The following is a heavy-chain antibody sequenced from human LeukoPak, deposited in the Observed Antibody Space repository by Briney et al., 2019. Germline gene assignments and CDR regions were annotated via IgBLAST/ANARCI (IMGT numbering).Heavy chain of an antibody. CDR2: ISYDGSNK. Sequence: PGRSLRLSCAASGFTFSSYGMHWVRQAPGKGLEWVAVISYDGSNKYYADSVKGRFTVSRDNSQNTLYLQMSSLRDEDTAIYYCAKDITLGDGRLAFDFWGQGTLVTVSS. CDR1: GFTFSSYG. D-gene: IGHD3-16*01. CDR3: AKDITLGDGRLAFDF. V-gene: IGHV3-30*18. J-gene: IGHJ3*01.